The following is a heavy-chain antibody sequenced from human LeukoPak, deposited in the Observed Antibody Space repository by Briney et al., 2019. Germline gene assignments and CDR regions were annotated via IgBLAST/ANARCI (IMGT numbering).Heavy chain of an antibody. V-gene: IGHV1-2*02. CDR2: LNPNSGVT. CDR3: AREDNWNYDY. D-gene: IGHD1-7*01. J-gene: IGHJ4*02. Sequence: ASVNVSCKSSGYTFNRYYMHWVRQAPGHGLEWRGWLNPNSGVTKYAQKFQGRVTMTRDTSISTAYMELSSLRSDDTAVYYCAREDNWNYDYWGQGTLVTVSS. CDR1: GYTFNRYY.